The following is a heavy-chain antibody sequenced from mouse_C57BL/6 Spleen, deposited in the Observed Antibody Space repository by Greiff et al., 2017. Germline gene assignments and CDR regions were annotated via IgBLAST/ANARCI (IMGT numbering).Heavy chain of an antibody. CDR1: GYTFTSYW. J-gene: IGHJ2*01. Sequence: VQLQQPGAELVRPGSSVKLSCKASGYTFTSYWMHWVKQRPIQGLEWIGNIDPSDSETHYNQKFKDKATLTVDKSSSTAYMQLSSLTSAASAVYYCARGGFDYWGQGTTLTVSS. V-gene: IGHV1-52*01. CDR2: IDPSDSET. CDR3: ARGGFDY.